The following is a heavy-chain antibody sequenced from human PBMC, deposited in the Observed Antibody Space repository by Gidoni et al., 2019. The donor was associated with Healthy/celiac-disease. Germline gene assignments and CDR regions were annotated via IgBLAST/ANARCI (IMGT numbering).Heavy chain of an antibody. J-gene: IGHJ6*03. Sequence: QVQLVQSGAEVKKPGSSVKVSCKASGGTFSSSPISWVRQAPGQGLEWMGGIIPICGTANDAQKFQGRVTITADESTSTAYMELSSLRSEDTAVYYCARDVELRSHYYYYYMDVWGKGTTVTVSS. CDR1: GGTFSSSP. CDR2: IIPICGTA. CDR3: ARDVELRSHYYYYYMDV. V-gene: IGHV1-69*01. D-gene: IGHD1-7*01.